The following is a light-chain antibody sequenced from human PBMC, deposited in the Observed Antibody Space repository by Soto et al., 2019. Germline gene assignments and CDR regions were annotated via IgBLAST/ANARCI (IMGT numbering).Light chain of an antibody. CDR1: QSVSSY. J-gene: IGKJ1*01. Sequence: IVLTPSPATLSLSPGERTPHSHRASQSVSSYLAWYQQKPGQAPRLLIYDASNRATGIPARFSGSGSGTDFTLTISSLEPEDFAVYYCQQRSNWPWTFGQGTKVDIK. V-gene: IGKV3-11*01. CDR3: QQRSNWPWT. CDR2: DAS.